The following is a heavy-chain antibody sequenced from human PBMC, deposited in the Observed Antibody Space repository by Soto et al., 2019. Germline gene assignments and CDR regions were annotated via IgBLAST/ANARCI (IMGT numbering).Heavy chain of an antibody. D-gene: IGHD6-13*01. CDR3: ARVPAYDITAAGTLDY. J-gene: IGHJ4*02. CDR1: GGTFPVYN. Sequence: SETLSLTYNVSGGTFPVYNWTLFRQPPGKGLVWIVEINHRENTNYNPSLKSRLIISIDTSMNRFSLKLTSVSAADTAVYYCARVPAYDITAAGTLDYWGQ. V-gene: IGHV4-34*01. CDR2: INHRENT.